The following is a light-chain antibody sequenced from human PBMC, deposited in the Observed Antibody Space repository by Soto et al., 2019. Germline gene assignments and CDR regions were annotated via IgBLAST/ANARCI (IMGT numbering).Light chain of an antibody. J-gene: IGLJ2*01. CDR2: EVI. CDR3: SSYAGSDYVI. CDR1: SSDIGGYNY. Sequence: QSVLTQPPSASGSPGQSVTISCTGTSSDIGGYNYVSWYQQHPGKAPKLIIFEVIKRPSGVPDRFSGSKSGNTASLTVSGLQAEDEADYFCSSYAGSDYVIFGGGTKLTVL. V-gene: IGLV2-8*01.